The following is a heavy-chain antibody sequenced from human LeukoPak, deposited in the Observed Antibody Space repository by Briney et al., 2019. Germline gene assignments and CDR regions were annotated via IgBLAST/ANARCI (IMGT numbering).Heavy chain of an antibody. CDR1: GGSFSGYY. D-gene: IGHD1-20*01. V-gene: IGHV4-34*01. J-gene: IGHJ5*02. CDR2: IYHSGST. CDR3: ACQPDLSGTGNSYNWFDP. Sequence: PSETLSLTCAVYGGSFSGYYWSWIRQPPGKGLEWIGEIYHSGSTNYNPSLKSRVTISVDTSKNQFSLKLSSVTAADTAVYYCACQPDLSGTGNSYNWFDPWGQGTLVTVSS.